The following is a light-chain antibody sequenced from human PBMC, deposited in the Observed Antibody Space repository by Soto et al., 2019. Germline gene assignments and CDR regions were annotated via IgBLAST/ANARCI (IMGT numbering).Light chain of an antibody. CDR2: GAS. V-gene: IGKV3-20*01. J-gene: IGKJ1*01. CDR1: QSVSSNY. Sequence: EIVLTQSPGTLSLSPGERATLSCRASQSVSSNYLAWYQQKPGQAPRPLIYGASNRATGIPDRFSGSGSGTDFTLTIIRLEPEDFAVYYCQQYGISPSTFGQGTKVEIK. CDR3: QQYGISPST.